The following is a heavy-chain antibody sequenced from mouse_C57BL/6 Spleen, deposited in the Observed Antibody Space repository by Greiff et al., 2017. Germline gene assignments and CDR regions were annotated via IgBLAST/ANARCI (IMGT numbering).Heavy chain of an antibody. CDR2: IYPETGGT. J-gene: IGHJ4*01. CDR1: GYTFTDYE. V-gene: IGHV1-15*01. Sequence: VQLQQSGAELVRPGASVTLSCKASGYTFTDYEMHWVKQTPVHGLEWIGAIYPETGGTAYNQKFKGKAILTADKSSSTAYMELRSLTSEDSAVNYCTTMDYWGQGTSVTVSS. CDR3: TTMDY.